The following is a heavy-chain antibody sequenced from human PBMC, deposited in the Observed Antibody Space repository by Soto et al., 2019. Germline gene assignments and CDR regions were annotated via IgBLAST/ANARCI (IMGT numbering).Heavy chain of an antibody. V-gene: IGHV3-23*01. D-gene: IGHD3-16*02. J-gene: IGHJ4*02. CDR3: ANSFTQSNVWRAYRHKTHFDY. CDR1: GFTFTNYG. Sequence: EVRLLESGGGLVQPGGSLRLSCAGSGFTFTNYGMDWVRQAPGKGLEWISFISGAGDTTYYADSVKGRFIISRDNSKNTLYLQMNSLRAEDTALYYCANSFTQSNVWRAYRHKTHFDYWGQGALVTVTS. CDR2: ISGAGDTT.